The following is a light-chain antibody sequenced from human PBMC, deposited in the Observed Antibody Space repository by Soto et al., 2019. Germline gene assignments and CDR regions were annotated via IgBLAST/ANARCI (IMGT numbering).Light chain of an antibody. CDR2: SNN. Sequence: QSVLTQPPSASGTPGQRVTISCSGSSSNIGSNAVNWYQQLPGTTSKLLIYSNNQRPSGVPDRFSGTKSGTSASLAISGLQSEDEADYYCAAWDDSLNGWVFGGGTKLTAL. CDR1: SSNIGSNA. V-gene: IGLV1-44*01. J-gene: IGLJ3*02. CDR3: AAWDDSLNGWV.